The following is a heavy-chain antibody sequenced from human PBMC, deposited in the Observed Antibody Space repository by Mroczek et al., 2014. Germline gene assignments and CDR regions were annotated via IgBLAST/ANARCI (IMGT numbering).Heavy chain of an antibody. D-gene: IGHD2-2*02. CDR3: ARGRDPPDPGVPAAIPNWFRPR. V-gene: IGHV4-34*01. J-gene: IGHJ5*02. CDR2: INHSGST. CDR1: GGSFSGYY. Sequence: QVQLQQWGAGLLKPSETLSLTCAVYGGSFSGYYWSWIRQPPGKGLEWIGEINHSGSTNYNPSLKSRVTISVDTSKNQFSLKLSSVTAADTAVYYCARGRDPPDPGVPAAIPNWFRPRGAREPLVHRLL.